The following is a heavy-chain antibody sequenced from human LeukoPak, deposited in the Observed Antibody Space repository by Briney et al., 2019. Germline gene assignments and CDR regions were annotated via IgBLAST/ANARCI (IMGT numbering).Heavy chain of an antibody. CDR2: IIPIFGTA. D-gene: IGHD5-24*01. V-gene: IGHV1-69*05. CDR3: ASNGKMATISTIPLSRPRENAYDI. J-gene: IGHJ3*02. Sequence: ASVKVSCKASGGTFSSYAISWVRQVPGQGLEWMGGIIPIFGTANYAQKFQGRVTITTDESTSTAYMELSSLRSEDTAVYYCASNGKMATISTIPLSRPRENAYDIWGQGTMVTVSS. CDR1: GGTFSSYA.